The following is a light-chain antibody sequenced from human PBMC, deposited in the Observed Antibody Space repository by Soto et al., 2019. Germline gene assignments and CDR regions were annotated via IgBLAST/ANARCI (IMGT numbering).Light chain of an antibody. J-gene: IGKJ5*01. V-gene: IGKV1-13*02. CDR3: QQFNSYPPIT. Sequence: AIQLTQSPSSLSASVGDRVTITCRASQGISSALAWYQQKPGKAPKLLIYDASSLESGVPPRFSGSGSGTDFTLTISSLQPEDFATYYCQQFNSYPPITFGHGTRLEIK. CDR2: DAS. CDR1: QGISSA.